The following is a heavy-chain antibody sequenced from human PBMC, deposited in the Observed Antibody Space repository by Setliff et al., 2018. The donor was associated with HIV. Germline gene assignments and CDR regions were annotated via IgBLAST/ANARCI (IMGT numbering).Heavy chain of an antibody. CDR1: GGSVSGYY. V-gene: IGHV4-34*01. D-gene: IGHD1-7*01. J-gene: IGHJ6*03. Sequence: ETLSLTCAVYGGSVSGYYWSWIRQPPGKGLEWIGEIDHSGSTNYNPSLKSRVTISVDTSKNQFSLKLSSVTAADTAVYYCARDRSNWNYGKNYMDVWGKGTTVTVSS. CDR3: ARDRSNWNYGKNYMDV. CDR2: IDHSGST.